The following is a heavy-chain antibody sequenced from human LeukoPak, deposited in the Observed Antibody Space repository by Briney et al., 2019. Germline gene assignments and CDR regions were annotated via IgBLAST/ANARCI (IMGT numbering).Heavy chain of an antibody. D-gene: IGHD5-24*01. CDR2: ISYDGSNK. CDR3: ARAREMATITDYYYYGMDV. Sequence: FLRLSCAASGFTFSSYAMHWVRQAPGKGLEWVAVISYDGSNKYYADSVKGRFTISRDNSKNTLYLQMNSLRAEDTAVYYCARAREMATITDYYYYGMDVWGQGTTVTVSS. J-gene: IGHJ6*02. V-gene: IGHV3-30-3*01. CDR1: GFTFSSYA.